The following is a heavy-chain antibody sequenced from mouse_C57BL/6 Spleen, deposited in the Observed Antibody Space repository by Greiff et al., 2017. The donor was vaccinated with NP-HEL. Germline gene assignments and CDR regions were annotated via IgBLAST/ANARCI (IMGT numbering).Heavy chain of an antibody. J-gene: IGHJ3*01. V-gene: IGHV8-12*01. CDR3: ARSNDYGSSPFAY. CDR1: GFSLSTSGMG. D-gene: IGHD1-1*01. Sequence: QVTLKESGPGILQPSQTLSLTCSFSGFSLSTSGMGVSWIRQPSGKGLEWLAHIYWDDDKRYNPSLKSRLTISKDTSRNQVFLKITSVDTADTATYYCARSNDYGSSPFAYWGQGTLVTVSA. CDR2: IYWDDDK.